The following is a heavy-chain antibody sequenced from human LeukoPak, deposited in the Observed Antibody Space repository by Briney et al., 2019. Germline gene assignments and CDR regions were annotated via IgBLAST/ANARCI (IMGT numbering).Heavy chain of an antibody. V-gene: IGHV1-2*06. Sequence: ASVKVSCKASGYTFTDYYVHWVRHAPGQGLEWMGRISPNSGGTNYAQKFRGRLTVTRDTSISTAYMELSSLRSDDTAVYYCAKNRAGDYVDYWGQGTLVTVSS. CDR2: ISPNSGGT. D-gene: IGHD4-17*01. J-gene: IGHJ4*02. CDR1: GYTFTDYY. CDR3: AKNRAGDYVDY.